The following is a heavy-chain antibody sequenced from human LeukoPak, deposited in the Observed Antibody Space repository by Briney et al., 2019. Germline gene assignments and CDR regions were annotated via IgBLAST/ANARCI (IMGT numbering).Heavy chain of an antibody. CDR3: ARHHHLEYYYDA. J-gene: IGHJ4*02. CDR2: INPGDSDT. V-gene: IGHV5-51*01. D-gene: IGHD3-22*01. Sequence: GESLKISCQGSRYSFTSYWIGWVRHMPRKGLEWMGIINPGDSDTRYSPSFQGQVTISADKSISTAYLQWSSLKASDTAMYCCARHHHLEYYYDAWGRGALVTVSS. CDR1: RYSFTSYW.